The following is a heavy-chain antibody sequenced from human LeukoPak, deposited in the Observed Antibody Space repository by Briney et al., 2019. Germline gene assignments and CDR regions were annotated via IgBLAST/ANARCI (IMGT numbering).Heavy chain of an antibody. CDR1: GFTFGDYA. CDR2: IRSKAYGGTT. Sequence: PGRSLRLSCTASGFTFGDYAMSWVRQAPGKRLEGVGFIRSKAYGGTTEYAASVKGRFTISRDDSKSIAYLQMNSLKTEDTAVYYCTRDRTTGMYDYWGQGTLVTVSS. D-gene: IGHD1-1*01. J-gene: IGHJ4*02. V-gene: IGHV3-49*04. CDR3: TRDRTTGMYDY.